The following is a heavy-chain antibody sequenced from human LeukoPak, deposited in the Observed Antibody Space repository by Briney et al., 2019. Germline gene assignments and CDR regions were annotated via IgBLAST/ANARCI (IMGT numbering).Heavy chain of an antibody. CDR2: INAGNGNT. D-gene: IGHD1-1*01. J-gene: IGHJ6*02. CDR1: GYTFTSYA. Sequence: ASVKVSCKASGYTFTSYAMHWVRQAPGQRLEWMGWINAGNGNTKYSQKFQGRVTITADESTSTAYMELSSLRSEDTAVYYCARGGRFLYYYYGMDVWGQGTTVTVSS. CDR3: ARGGRFLYYYYGMDV. V-gene: IGHV1-3*01.